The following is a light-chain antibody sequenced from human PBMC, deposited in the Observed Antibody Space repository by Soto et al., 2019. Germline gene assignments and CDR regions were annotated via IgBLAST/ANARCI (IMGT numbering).Light chain of an antibody. CDR3: QQYGSSSF. Sequence: EIVLTQSPGTLSLSPGKRATLSCRASQSVSSTFLAWYQQKPGQAPRLLIYGASSRATGIPDRFSGSGSGTDFTLNISRLEPEDFAVYYCQQYGSSSFFCPWTKVDLK. J-gene: IGKJ3*01. V-gene: IGKV3-20*01. CDR1: QSVSSTF. CDR2: GAS.